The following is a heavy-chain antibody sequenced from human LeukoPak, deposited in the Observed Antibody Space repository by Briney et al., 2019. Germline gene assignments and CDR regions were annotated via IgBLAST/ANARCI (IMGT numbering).Heavy chain of an antibody. CDR3: AKLGRYQLPLDDY. V-gene: IGHV3-21*04. D-gene: IGHD2-2*01. J-gene: IGHJ4*02. Sequence: GGSLRLSCAASGFTFSSYSMNWVRQAPGKGLEWVSSISSSSSYIYYADSVKGRFTISRDNSKNTMYLQMNSLRAEDTAVYYCAKLGRYQLPLDDYWGQGTLVTVSS. CDR1: GFTFSSYS. CDR2: ISSSSSYI.